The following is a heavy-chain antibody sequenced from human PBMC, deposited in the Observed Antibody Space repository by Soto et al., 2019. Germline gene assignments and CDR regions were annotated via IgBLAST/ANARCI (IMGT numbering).Heavy chain of an antibody. CDR1: GFTVDDYA. D-gene: IGHD4-17*01. J-gene: IGHJ3*02. V-gene: IGHV3-9*01. CDR3: AKLGDFEDAFDI. Sequence: EVQLVESGGGLVQPGRSLRLSCAASGFTVDDYAMHWVRQAPGKGLEWVSGISWNSGSIGYADSVKGRFTISRDNAKNSLYLQMNSLSAEYTALYYCAKLGDFEDAFDICGQGLMVTVSS. CDR2: ISWNSGSI.